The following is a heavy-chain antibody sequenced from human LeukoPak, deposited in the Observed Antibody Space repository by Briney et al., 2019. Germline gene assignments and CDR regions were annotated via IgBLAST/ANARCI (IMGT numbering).Heavy chain of an antibody. J-gene: IGHJ4*02. CDR3: AKDQYGGNPQYYFNY. Sequence: GGSLRLSCAASGFTFSSYSMNWVRQAPGKGLEWVSSISSSSSYIYYADSVKGRFTISRDNSKNTLYLQMNSLRAEDTAVYYCAKDQYGGNPQYYFNYWGQGTLVTVSS. CDR1: GFTFSSYS. CDR2: ISSSSSYI. V-gene: IGHV3-21*04. D-gene: IGHD4-23*01.